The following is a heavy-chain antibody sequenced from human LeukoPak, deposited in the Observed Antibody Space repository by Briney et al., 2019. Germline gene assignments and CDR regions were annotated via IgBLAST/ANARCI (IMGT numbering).Heavy chain of an antibody. CDR2: ISSSSSYI. Sequence: PGGSLTLSCAASGDTFSSYSMSWVRQPPGKGLEWVSSISSSSSYIYYADSVKGRFTISRDNAKNSLYLQMNSLRAEDTAVYFCARDLGNNPAADLDAFDLWGQGRMVTVCS. D-gene: IGHD1-14*01. J-gene: IGHJ3*01. CDR3: ARDLGNNPAADLDAFDL. V-gene: IGHV3-21*01. CDR1: GDTFSSYS.